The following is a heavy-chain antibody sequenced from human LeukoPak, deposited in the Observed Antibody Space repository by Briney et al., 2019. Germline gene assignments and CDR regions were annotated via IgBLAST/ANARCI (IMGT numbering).Heavy chain of an antibody. Sequence: PSETLSLTCTVSGGSISSGDYYWSWIRQPPGKGLEWIGYIYYSGSTNYNPSLKSRVTISVDTSKNQFSLKLSSVTAADTAVYYCARYVSDSSGIGGAWFDPWGQGTLVTVSS. D-gene: IGHD3-22*01. J-gene: IGHJ5*02. V-gene: IGHV4-61*08. CDR3: ARYVSDSSGIGGAWFDP. CDR2: IYYSGST. CDR1: GGSISSGDYY.